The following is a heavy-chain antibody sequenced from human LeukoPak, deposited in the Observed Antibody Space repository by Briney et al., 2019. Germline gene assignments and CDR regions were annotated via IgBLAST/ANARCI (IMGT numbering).Heavy chain of an antibody. CDR3: ARSGRRYYSDY. Sequence: SQTLSLTCAVSGGSISSGGYSWSWIRQPPGRGLEWIGYIYHSGSTYYNPSLKSRVTISVDRSKNQFSLKLSSVTAADTAVYYCARSGRRYYSDYWGQGTLVTVSS. J-gene: IGHJ4*02. CDR1: GGSISSGGYS. D-gene: IGHD4-17*01. CDR2: IYHSGST. V-gene: IGHV4-30-2*01.